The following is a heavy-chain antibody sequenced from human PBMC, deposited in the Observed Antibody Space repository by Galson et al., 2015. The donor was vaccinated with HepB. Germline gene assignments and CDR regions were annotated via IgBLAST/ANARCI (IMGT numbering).Heavy chain of an antibody. CDR2: ISHDGKHQ. D-gene: IGHD1-26*01. CDR3: ARDPDDTEGYYMTFEY. CDR1: GFKFTDFA. Sequence: SLRLPCATSGFKFTDFAMHWVRQAPGKGLEWVAIISHDGKHQYYADSVRDRFTISRDVSKNTLYLQMNSLRTDDTAIYYCARDPDDTEGYYMTFEYWGQGSLVTVSS. V-gene: IGHV3-30*03. J-gene: IGHJ4*02.